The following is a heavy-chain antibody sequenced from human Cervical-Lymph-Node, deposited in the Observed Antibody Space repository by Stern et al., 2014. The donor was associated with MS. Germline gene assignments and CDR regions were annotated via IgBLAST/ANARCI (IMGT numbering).Heavy chain of an antibody. CDR3: ARLGHCTSRSCSEGEDTLNT. J-gene: IGHJ3*01. CDR1: GYSFTNYW. Sequence: EVQLVQSGAEVKKPGESLRISCKGSGYSFTNYWIGWVRQMPGKGLEWIGIVYPGDFDNKYMPSFQGRGQVTISADTSISTAYLQWSSLKASDTAMYYCARLGHCTSRSCSEGEDTLNTWGQGTMVTVSS. D-gene: IGHD3-10*01. V-gene: IGHV5-51*01. CDR2: VYPGDFDN.